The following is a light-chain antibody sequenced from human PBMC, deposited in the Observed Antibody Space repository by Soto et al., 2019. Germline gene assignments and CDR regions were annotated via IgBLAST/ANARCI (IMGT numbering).Light chain of an antibody. Sequence: DIQMTQSPSTLSASVGDRVTITCRASQSVRGSLAWYQKQPGKAPKLLIYDVSNLESGVPSRFSAYGSGTAFSRSISSLQPDDFGTYYCQQFYMGWSFGQGTRVDVK. CDR3: QQFYMGWS. J-gene: IGKJ1*01. V-gene: IGKV1-5*01. CDR2: DVS. CDR1: QSVRGS.